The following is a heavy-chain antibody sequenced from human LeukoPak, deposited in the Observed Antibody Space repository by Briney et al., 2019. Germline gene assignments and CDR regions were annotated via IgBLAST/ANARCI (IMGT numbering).Heavy chain of an antibody. CDR3: AREVSLDYYYYGMDV. CDR2: ISSSGNTM. CDR1: GFTFSAYS. J-gene: IGHJ6*02. Sequence: GGSLRLSCAASGFTFSAYSMNWVRQAPGKGLEWVSYISSSGNTMYYADSVKGRFTISRDNAKNSLYLQMNSLRAEDTAVYYCAREVSLDYYYYGMDVWGQGTTVTVSS. V-gene: IGHV3-48*04.